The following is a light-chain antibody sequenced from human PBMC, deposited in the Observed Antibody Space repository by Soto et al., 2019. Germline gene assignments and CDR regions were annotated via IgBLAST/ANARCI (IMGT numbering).Light chain of an antibody. Sequence: EIVLTQSPGTLSLSPGERATLSCRASESVSTSYLAWYQQKPGQAPRLLIYGASGRATGIPDRFSVSASGTDFTLIISRLEPQDFAVYYCQHYGTSALFGPGTKVDI. J-gene: IGKJ3*01. V-gene: IGKV3-20*01. CDR2: GAS. CDR3: QHYGTSAL. CDR1: ESVSTSY.